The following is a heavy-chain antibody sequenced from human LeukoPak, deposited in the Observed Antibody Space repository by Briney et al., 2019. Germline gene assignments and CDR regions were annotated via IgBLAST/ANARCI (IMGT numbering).Heavy chain of an antibody. J-gene: IGHJ4*02. CDR3: ARGPYGSAEHYFDH. D-gene: IGHD3-10*01. V-gene: IGHV3-30*02. Sequence: GGSLRLSCAASGFTFSSYGMHWVRQAPGKGLEWVAFIRYDGSNKYYADSVKGRFTISRDNSRNTLNLQMGSLRAEDMAVYYCARGPYGSAEHYFDHWGQGTLVTVSS. CDR2: IRYDGSNK. CDR1: GFTFSSYG.